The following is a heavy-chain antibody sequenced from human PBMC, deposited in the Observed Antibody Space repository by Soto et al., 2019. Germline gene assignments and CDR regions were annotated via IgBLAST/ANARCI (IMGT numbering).Heavy chain of an antibody. CDR2: IYYSGST. D-gene: IGHD3-9*01. V-gene: IGHV4-31*03. CDR1: GGSISSGGYY. CDR3: ARVGSVYDILTGYYHFDY. Sequence: QVQLQESGPGLVKPSQTLSLTCTVSGGSISSGGYYWSWIRQHPGKGLGWIGYIYYSGSTYYNPSLKSRVTISVDTSKDQFSLKLSSVTAADTAVYYCARVGSVYDILTGYYHFDYWGQGTLVTVSS. J-gene: IGHJ4*02.